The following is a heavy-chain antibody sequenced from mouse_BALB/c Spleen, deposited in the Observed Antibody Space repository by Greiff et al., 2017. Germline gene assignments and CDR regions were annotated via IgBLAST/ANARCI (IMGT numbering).Heavy chain of an antibody. J-gene: IGHJ1*01. V-gene: IGHV1-63*02. CDR3: ARPGNDWYFDV. CDR1: GYTFTNYW. CDR2: IYPGGGYT. Sequence: QVQLQQSGAELVRPGTSVKISCKASGYTFTNYWLGWVKQRPGHGLEWIGDIYPGGGYTNYNEKFKGKATLTADTSSSTAYMQLSSLTSEDSAVYFCARPGNDWYFDVWGAGTTVTVSS. D-gene: IGHD2-1*01.